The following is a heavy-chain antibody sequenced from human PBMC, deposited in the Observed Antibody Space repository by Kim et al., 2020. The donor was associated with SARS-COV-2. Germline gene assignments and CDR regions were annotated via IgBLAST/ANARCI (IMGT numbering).Heavy chain of an antibody. CDR1: GFTFSNYA. V-gene: IGHV3-30*03. J-gene: IGHJ3*02. CDR2: ISYDGTYD. D-gene: IGHD2-21*01. Sequence: GGSLRLSCATSGFTFSNYAIHWVRQAPGQGLEWVAVISYDGTYDVYAESFKGRFTISKDNSKNTVYLQMDSLGTDDTAIYYCARDSVPIRVAGRAGVFDMWGQGTLVTVSS. CDR3: ARDSVPIRVAGRAGVFDM.